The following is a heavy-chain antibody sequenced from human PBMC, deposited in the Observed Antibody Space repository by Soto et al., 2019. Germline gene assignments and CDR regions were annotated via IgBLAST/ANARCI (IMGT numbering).Heavy chain of an antibody. CDR2: INPTTGLT. CDR3: ARALRNGYFYGMDI. CDR1: GYAFSNNF. V-gene: IGHV1-46*01. Sequence: QVQLVRSGAEVKKPGASVKVSCMASGYAFSNNFMHWVRQAPAQGLEWMGAINPTTGLTSNAQKFQGRIPMTSDTSSSTAYMELSSLRSEDTAVYYCARALRNGYFYGMDIWGQGTTVTVSS. D-gene: IGHD2-8*01. J-gene: IGHJ6*02.